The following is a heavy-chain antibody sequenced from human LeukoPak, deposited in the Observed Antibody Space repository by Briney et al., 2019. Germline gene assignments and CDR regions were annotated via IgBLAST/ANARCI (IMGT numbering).Heavy chain of an antibody. V-gene: IGHV4-38-2*01. J-gene: IGHJ6*03. CDR1: GYSISSGYY. D-gene: IGHD3-10*01. CDR3: ARAQDGSGSYYGLLGYYYYMDV. CDR2: IYHSGST. Sequence: SETLSLTCAVSGYSISSGYYWGWIRQPPGKGLEWIGGIYHSGSTYYNPSLKSRVTISVDTSKNQFSLKLSSVTAADTAVYYCARAQDGSGSYYGLLGYYYYMDVWGKGTTVTVSS.